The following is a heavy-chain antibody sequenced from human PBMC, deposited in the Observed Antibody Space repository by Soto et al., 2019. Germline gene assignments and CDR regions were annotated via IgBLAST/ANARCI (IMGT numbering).Heavy chain of an antibody. Sequence: GGSQRLSCAASGFTFSSYAMSWVRQAPGKGLEWVSASSGSGGSTYYADSVKGRFTISRDNSKNTLYLQMNSLRAEDTAVYYCAKVDIVATIDCDYWGQGTLVTVSS. V-gene: IGHV3-23*01. D-gene: IGHD5-12*01. CDR2: SSGSGGST. J-gene: IGHJ4*02. CDR1: GFTFSSYA. CDR3: AKVDIVATIDCDY.